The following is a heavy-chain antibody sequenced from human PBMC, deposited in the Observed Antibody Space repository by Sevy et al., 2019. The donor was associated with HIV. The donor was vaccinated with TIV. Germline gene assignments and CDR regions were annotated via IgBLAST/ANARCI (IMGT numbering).Heavy chain of an antibody. Sequence: GGSLRLSCAASGFTFSTYWMNWVRQAPGKGLEWVANIKQDGSGKNYVDSVKGRFTISRDNARNSLFLELNSLKVEDTAVYYCATDLFSSSSADGFDIWGQGTMVTVSS. D-gene: IGHD6-6*01. CDR3: ATDLFSSSSADGFDI. CDR1: GFTFSTYW. CDR2: IKQDGSGK. J-gene: IGHJ3*02. V-gene: IGHV3-7*03.